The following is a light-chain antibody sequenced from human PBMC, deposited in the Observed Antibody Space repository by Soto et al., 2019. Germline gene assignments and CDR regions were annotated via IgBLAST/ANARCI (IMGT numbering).Light chain of an antibody. Sequence: QSVLTQPASVSGSPGQSITISCTGTSSDVGGYNYVSWYQQHPGKAPKLMIYEVSNRPSGVSNRFSGSKSGNTASLTISGLQAEHEADHYCSLYTSSSTTYVLGHGTK. CDR1: SSDVGGYNY. V-gene: IGLV2-14*01. J-gene: IGLJ1*01. CDR3: SLYTSSSTTYV. CDR2: EVS.